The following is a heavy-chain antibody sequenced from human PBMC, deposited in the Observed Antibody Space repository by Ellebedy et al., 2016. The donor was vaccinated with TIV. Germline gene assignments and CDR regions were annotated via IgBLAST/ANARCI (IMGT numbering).Heavy chain of an antibody. CDR2: FDPGDGET. V-gene: IGHV1-24*01. J-gene: IGHJ3*02. D-gene: IGHD2-21*01. Sequence: AASVKVSCKVSGNPLTEVSMHWVRQAPGKGLEWLGGFDPGDGETNYAQKFQGRVTMTEDTSTDTAYMELSSLTSEDTAVYDCATDSSKSPLVMVSSGHALDIWGQGTLVLVS. CDR3: ATDSSKSPLVMVSSGHALDI. CDR1: GNPLTEVS.